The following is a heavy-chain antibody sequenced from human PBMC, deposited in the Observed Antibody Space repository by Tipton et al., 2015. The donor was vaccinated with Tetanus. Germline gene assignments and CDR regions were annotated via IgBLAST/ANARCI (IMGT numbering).Heavy chain of an antibody. V-gene: IGHV4-59*01. D-gene: IGHD3-3*02. J-gene: IGHJ5*02. CDR2: IHDSGTT. Sequence: TLSLTCGVSGGSFSDFYWSWIRQPPGKGLEWIGSIHDSGTTNYNPSLKSRLTMSVDTSNNLFSLKLTSVTAADTAVYYCARVQLSSSFLKYNWLDPWGQGTLVTVAS. CDR1: GGSFSDFY. CDR3: ARVQLSSSFLKYNWLDP.